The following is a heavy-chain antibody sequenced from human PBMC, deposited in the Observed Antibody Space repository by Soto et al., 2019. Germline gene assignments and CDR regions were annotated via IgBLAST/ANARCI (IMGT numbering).Heavy chain of an antibody. J-gene: IGHJ4*02. V-gene: IGHV4-61*01. CDR3: ARIGRGGDS. CDR1: GGSVRTGSYH. CDR2: IPNNGSP. Sequence: PSETLSLTCSVSGGSVRTGSYHWSWIRQPPGKGLEWIGFIPNNGSPDYNPSLKSRVVVSIDRSKNQFSLKVNSVTAADTAVYFCARIGRGGDSWGQGTLVTVSS. D-gene: IGHD3-10*01.